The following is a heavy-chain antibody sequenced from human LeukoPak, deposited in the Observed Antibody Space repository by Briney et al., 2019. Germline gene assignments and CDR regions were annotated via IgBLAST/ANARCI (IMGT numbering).Heavy chain of an antibody. CDR1: GYTFTGYY. CDR3: ARGPPLYSSSWYQLY. Sequence: ASVEVSCKASGYTFTGYYMHWVRQAPGQGLEWMGWINPNSGGTNYAQKFQGRVTMTRDTSISTAYMELSRLRSDDTAMYYCARGPPLYSSSWYQLYRGQGTLVTVSS. J-gene: IGHJ4*02. V-gene: IGHV1-2*02. D-gene: IGHD6-13*01. CDR2: INPNSGGT.